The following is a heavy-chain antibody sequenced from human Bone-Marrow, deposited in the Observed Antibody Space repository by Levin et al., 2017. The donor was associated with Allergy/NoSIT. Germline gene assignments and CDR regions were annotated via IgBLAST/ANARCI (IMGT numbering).Heavy chain of an antibody. D-gene: IGHD3-16*02. Sequence: SCAASGFTFSSYAMHWVRQAPGKGLEWVAVISYDGSNKYYADSVKGRFTISRDNSKNTLYLQMNSLRAEDTAVYYCARDYDYVWGSYRYTFDYWGQGTLVTVSS. J-gene: IGHJ4*02. V-gene: IGHV3-30*04. CDR1: GFTFSSYA. CDR2: ISYDGSNK. CDR3: ARDYDYVWGSYRYTFDY.